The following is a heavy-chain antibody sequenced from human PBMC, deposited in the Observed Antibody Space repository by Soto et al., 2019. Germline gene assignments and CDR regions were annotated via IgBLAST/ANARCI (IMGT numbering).Heavy chain of an antibody. D-gene: IGHD5-18*01. CDR3: ARDHMDTAMVPDY. V-gene: IGHV3-30*03. Sequence: QVQLVESGGGVVQPGRSLRLSCAASGFTFSNYGMHWVRQAPGKGLEWVAIVSYDGSNKYYADSVKGRFTISRDNSKNTLYLQMNSLRAEDTAVYYCARDHMDTAMVPDYWGQGTLVTVSS. CDR1: GFTFSNYG. J-gene: IGHJ4*02. CDR2: VSYDGSNK.